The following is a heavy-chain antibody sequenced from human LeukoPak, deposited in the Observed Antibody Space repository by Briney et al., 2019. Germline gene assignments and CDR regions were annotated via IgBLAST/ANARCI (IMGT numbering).Heavy chain of an antibody. CDR3: ARTMVRGTYYFDD. CDR1: GDSISRYY. D-gene: IGHD3-10*01. J-gene: IGHJ4*02. CDR2: IYYSGST. Sequence: SETLSLTCTVSGDSISRYYWSWIRQPPGKGLEWIGYIYYSGSTNYNPSLKSRVTISVDTSKNQFSLKLRSVTAADTAVYYCARTMVRGTYYFDDWGQGTLVTVSS. V-gene: IGHV4-59*08.